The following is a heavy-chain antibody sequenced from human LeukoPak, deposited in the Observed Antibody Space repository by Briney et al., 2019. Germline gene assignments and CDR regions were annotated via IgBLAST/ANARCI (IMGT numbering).Heavy chain of an antibody. D-gene: IGHD2-2*01. CDR3: AKDLYCSSTSCLEPDY. Sequence: SVKVSCKASGGIFSSYAISRVRQAPGQGLEWMGGIIPIFGTGNYAQKFEGRVTITADESTSTAYMELSSLRSEDTAVYYCAKDLYCSSTSCLEPDYWGQGTLVTVSS. CDR1: GGIFSSYA. CDR2: IIPIFGTG. V-gene: IGHV1-69*13. J-gene: IGHJ4*02.